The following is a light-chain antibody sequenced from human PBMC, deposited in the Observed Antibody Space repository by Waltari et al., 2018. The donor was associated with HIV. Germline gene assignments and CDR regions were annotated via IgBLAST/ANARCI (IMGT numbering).Light chain of an antibody. CDR3: QEYDAVRGGFI. CDR2: DVS. Sequence: DIHLTQSQSSLSASVADRVTITCQASQDISNYLNLIHPKPRRAPQVLIYDVSNLETGVPSRFTGSGSGTKFSLTITNLQPGDIGIFYCQEYDAVRGGFIFGPGT. V-gene: IGKV1-33*01. CDR1: QDISNY. J-gene: IGKJ3*01.